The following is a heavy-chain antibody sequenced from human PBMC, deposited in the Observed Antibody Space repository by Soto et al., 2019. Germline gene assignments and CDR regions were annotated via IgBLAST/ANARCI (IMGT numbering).Heavy chain of an antibody. Sequence: SETLSLTCAVYGGSFSGYSWTWIRQPPGTGPEWIGEINHTGSTNYNPSLKSRVTISVDTSKNQFSLKLTSVTAADTAVYYCARDKITGLFDYWGQGTLVTVSS. J-gene: IGHJ4*02. D-gene: IGHD2-8*02. CDR3: ARDKITGLFDY. CDR2: INHTGST. CDR1: GGSFSGYS. V-gene: IGHV4-34*01.